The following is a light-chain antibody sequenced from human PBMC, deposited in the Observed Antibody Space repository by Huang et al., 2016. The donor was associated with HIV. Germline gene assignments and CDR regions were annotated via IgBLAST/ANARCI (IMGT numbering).Light chain of an antibody. Sequence: DIQMTQSPSTLSASIGDRVTIPCRASQSVRTWLAWYQQKPGKAPKRLISKASILESWVPSRFSGSGSGTDFTLTISSLQPYDFATYYCQQSNSYPLSFGGGTKVEIK. CDR3: QQSNSYPLS. V-gene: IGKV1-5*03. CDR1: QSVRTW. CDR2: KAS. J-gene: IGKJ4*01.